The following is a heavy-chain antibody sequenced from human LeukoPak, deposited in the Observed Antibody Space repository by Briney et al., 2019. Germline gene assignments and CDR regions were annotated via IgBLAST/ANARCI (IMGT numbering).Heavy chain of an antibody. CDR3: ARRGRYCSSTSCYTYDY. J-gene: IGHJ4*02. D-gene: IGHD2-2*02. Sequence: GGSLRLSCAASGFTFSSYWMSWVRQAPGKGLEWVANIKQDGSEKYYVDSVKGRFTISRDNAKNSLYLQMNSLRAEDTAVYYCARRGRYCSSTSCYTYDYWGQGTLVTVSS. CDR1: GFTFSSYW. V-gene: IGHV3-7*01. CDR2: IKQDGSEK.